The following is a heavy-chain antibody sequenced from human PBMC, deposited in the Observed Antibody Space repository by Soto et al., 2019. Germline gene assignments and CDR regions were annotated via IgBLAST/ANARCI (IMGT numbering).Heavy chain of an antibody. Sequence: SETLSLTCTVSGGSISSYYWSWIRQPPGKGLEWIGYIYYSGSTNYNPSLKSRVTISVDTSKNQFSLKLSSVTAADTAVYYCARHYSNRYIAFDPWGQGTLVTVSS. J-gene: IGHJ5*02. CDR3: ARHYSNRYIAFDP. D-gene: IGHD4-4*01. CDR1: GGSISSYY. CDR2: IYYSGST. V-gene: IGHV4-59*01.